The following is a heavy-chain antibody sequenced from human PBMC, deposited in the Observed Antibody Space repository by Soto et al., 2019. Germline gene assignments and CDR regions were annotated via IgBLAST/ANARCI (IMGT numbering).Heavy chain of an antibody. CDR2: IYYSGST. D-gene: IGHD6-13*01. CDR3: ARDLGIALGRANDAFDI. J-gene: IGHJ3*02. V-gene: IGHV4-31*03. Sequence: SETLSLTCTVSGGSISSGGYYWSWIRQHPGKGLEWIGYIYYSGSTYYNPSLKSRVTISVDTSKNQFSLKLSSVTAADTAVYYCARDLGIALGRANDAFDIWGQGTMVTVSS. CDR1: GGSISSGGYY.